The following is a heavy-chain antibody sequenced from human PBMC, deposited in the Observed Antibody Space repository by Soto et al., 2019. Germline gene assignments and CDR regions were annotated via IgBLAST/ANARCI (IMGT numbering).Heavy chain of an antibody. CDR2: IYYTGTS. J-gene: IGHJ5*02. V-gene: IGHV4-59*01. CDR1: GCSISSYY. CDR3: ARGHGSSREGGYYWFDP. Sequence: KTSETLSLTCTVSGCSISSYYWSWIRQPPGKGLESIGYIYYTGTSYYNPSLRSRVTISLDTSKNQFSLNLSSVTAADTAAYYCARGHGSSREGGYYWFDPWGQGTLVTV. D-gene: IGHD6-6*01.